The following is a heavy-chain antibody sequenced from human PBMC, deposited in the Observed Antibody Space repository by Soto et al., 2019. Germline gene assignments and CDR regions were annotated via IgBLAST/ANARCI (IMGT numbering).Heavy chain of an antibody. J-gene: IGHJ4*02. CDR2: ISPGDSST. CDR3: ARRTYDSGLRHYFDY. Sequence: GESLKISCQGSGYSFTTHWIAWVRQMPGKGLEWMGVISPGDSSTRYSPSFQGQVTFSADNSLNTAYLQWNTLRASDTAMYYCARRTYDSGLRHYFDYWGQGTLVTVSS. D-gene: IGHD3-22*01. V-gene: IGHV5-51*01. CDR1: GYSFTTHW.